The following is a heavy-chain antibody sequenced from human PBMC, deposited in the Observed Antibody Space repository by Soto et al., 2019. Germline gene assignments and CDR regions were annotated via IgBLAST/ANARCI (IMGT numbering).Heavy chain of an antibody. J-gene: IGHJ5*02. V-gene: IGHV1-18*01. D-gene: IGHD2-2*01. CDR3: ARGTPGAEAWFDP. CDR1: GSTFTNFG. Sequence: ASVKVSCKASGSTFTNFGVTWVRRAPGQGLEWMGWISAYTDTPNYAQKFQGRVTMTIDTSTSTAYMDLRSLPSDDTAVYYCARGTPGAEAWFDPWGQGTLVTAPQ. CDR2: ISAYTDTP.